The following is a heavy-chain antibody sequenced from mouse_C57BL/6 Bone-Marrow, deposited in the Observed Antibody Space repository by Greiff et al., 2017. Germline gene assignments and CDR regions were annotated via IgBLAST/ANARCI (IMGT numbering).Heavy chain of an antibody. CDR3: ARDYGSSAWFAY. D-gene: IGHD1-1*01. CDR1: GYTFTSYW. Sequence: QVQLQQPGAELVKPGASVKLSCKASGYTFTSYWMHWVKQRPGQGLEWIGMIHPHSGSTNYNEKFKSKARLTVDKSSSTAYMQLSSLTSEDSAVYYCARDYGSSAWFAYWGQGTLVTVSA. CDR2: IHPHSGST. V-gene: IGHV1-64*01. J-gene: IGHJ3*01.